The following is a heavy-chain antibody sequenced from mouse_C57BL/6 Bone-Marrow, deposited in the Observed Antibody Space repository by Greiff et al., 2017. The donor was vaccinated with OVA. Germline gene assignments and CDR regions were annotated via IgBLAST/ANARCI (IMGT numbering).Heavy chain of an antibody. Sequence: VQLVESGPGLVQPSQCLSISCTVSGFSLTSYGVHWVRQSPGKGLEWLGVICRGGSTAYYAAFMYRLGITKDNSKSQVFFKMNSLQADDTAIDCCAKPLPYYYGFAYWGQGTLVTVSA. V-gene: IGHV2-5*01. J-gene: IGHJ3*01. CDR1: GFSLTSYG. CDR3: AKPLPYYYGFAY. CDR2: ICRGGST. D-gene: IGHD1-1*01.